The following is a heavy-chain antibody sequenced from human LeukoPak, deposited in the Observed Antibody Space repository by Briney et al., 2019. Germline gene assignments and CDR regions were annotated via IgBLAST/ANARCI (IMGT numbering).Heavy chain of an antibody. D-gene: IGHD3-16*01. CDR2: IRYDGSNK. CDR3: AKVGEWLASHFDY. J-gene: IGHJ4*02. V-gene: IGHV3-30*02. CDR1: GFTFSSYG. Sequence: SGGSLRLSCAASGFTFSSYGMHWVRQAPGKGLEWVAFIRYDGSNKYYADSVKGRFTISRDNSKNTLYPQMNSLRAEDTAVYYCAKVGEWLASHFDYWGQGTLVTVSS.